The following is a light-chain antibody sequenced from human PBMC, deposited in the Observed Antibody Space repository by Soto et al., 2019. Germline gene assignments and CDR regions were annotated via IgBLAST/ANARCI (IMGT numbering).Light chain of an antibody. CDR3: LQRSNWPGT. J-gene: IGKJ1*01. V-gene: IGKV3-11*01. CDR2: DAS. Sequence: EIVLTHSPGTLCESPSVRDPYXNRASQSVSSYLAWYQQKPGQAPRLLIYDASNRATGIPARFSGSGSGTDSTLTISSLEPEDFAVYYCLQRSNWPGTFGQGTKVDIK. CDR1: QSVSSY.